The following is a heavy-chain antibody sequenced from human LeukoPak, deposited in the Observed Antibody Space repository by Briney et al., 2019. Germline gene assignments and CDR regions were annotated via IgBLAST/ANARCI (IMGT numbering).Heavy chain of an antibody. V-gene: IGHV3-48*01. J-gene: IGHJ4*02. CDR1: GFTFSNYS. CDR2: IRSSSSTI. Sequence: GGSLRLSCAASGFTFSNYSMNWVRQAPGKRLEWISYIRSSSSTIYYADSVKGRFTISRDNVKNSVYLQMNSLRAEDTAVYYCARESADCSSITCLPGDYWGQGTLVTVSS. CDR3: ARESADCSSITCLPGDY. D-gene: IGHD2-2*01.